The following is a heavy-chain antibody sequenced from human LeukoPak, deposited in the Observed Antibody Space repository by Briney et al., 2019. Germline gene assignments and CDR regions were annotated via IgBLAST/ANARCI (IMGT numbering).Heavy chain of an antibody. V-gene: IGHV3-15*01. CDR2: IKSKTDGGTT. Sequence: GGSLRLSCAASGFTFSSYAMSWVRQAPGKGLEWVGRIKSKTDGGTTDYAAPVKGRFTISRDDSKNTLYLQMNSLKTEDTAVYYCTTAPFYYMDVWGKGTTVTVSS. CDR1: GFTFSSYA. J-gene: IGHJ6*03. CDR3: TTAPFYYMDV.